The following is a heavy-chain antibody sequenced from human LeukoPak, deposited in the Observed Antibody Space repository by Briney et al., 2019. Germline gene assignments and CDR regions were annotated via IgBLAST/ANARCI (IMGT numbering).Heavy chain of an antibody. J-gene: IGHJ4*02. V-gene: IGHV1-46*01. CDR2: INPSGGST. CDR3: AREYSRGSSGYPH. CDR1: GYTFTSYG. D-gene: IGHD3-22*01. Sequence: ASVKVSCKASGYTFTSYGISWVRQAPGQGLEWMGIINPSGGSTSYAQKFQGRVTMTRDTSTSTVYMELSSLRSEDTAVYYCAREYSRGSSGYPHWGQGTLVTVSS.